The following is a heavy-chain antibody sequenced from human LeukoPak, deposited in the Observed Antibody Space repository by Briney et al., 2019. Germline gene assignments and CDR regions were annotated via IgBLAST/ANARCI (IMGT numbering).Heavy chain of an antibody. J-gene: IGHJ4*02. D-gene: IGHD5-18*01. V-gene: IGHV4-59*08. Sequence: SETLSLTCTVSGGSMSSYYWSWIRQPPGKGLEWIGYIYYSGTTNYNPSLKSRVTISVDTSKNQFSLNLSSVTAADTAVYYCALDSYGYANFDYWGQGTLVTVSS. CDR1: GGSMSSYY. CDR3: ALDSYGYANFDY. CDR2: IYYSGTT.